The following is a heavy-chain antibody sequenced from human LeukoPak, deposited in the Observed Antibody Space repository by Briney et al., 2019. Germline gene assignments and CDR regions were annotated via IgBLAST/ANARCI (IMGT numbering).Heavy chain of an antibody. CDR2: ISGSGGSI. J-gene: IGHJ4*02. Sequence: GGSLRLSCAASGFTFSSYAMSWVRQAPGKGLEWVSAISGSGGSIYYADSVKGRFTISRDNSKNTLYLQMNSLRAEDTAVYYCAKGLSWYCSGGSCYLDYWGQGTLVTVSS. V-gene: IGHV3-23*01. CDR1: GFTFSSYA. CDR3: AKGLSWYCSGGSCYLDY. D-gene: IGHD2-15*01.